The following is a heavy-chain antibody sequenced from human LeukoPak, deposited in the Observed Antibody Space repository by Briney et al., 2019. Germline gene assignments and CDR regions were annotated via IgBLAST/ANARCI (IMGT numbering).Heavy chain of an antibody. CDR1: GGSFSGYY. D-gene: IGHD1-1*01. CDR2: INHSGST. V-gene: IGHV4-34*01. J-gene: IGHJ4*02. Sequence: PSETLSLTCAVYGGSFSGYYWSWIRQPPGKGLEWIGEINHSGSTDYNPSLKSRVTISVDKSKNQFSLKLSSVTAADTAVYYCARARKLNWNHRYFDYWGQGTLVTVSS. CDR3: ARARKLNWNHRYFDY.